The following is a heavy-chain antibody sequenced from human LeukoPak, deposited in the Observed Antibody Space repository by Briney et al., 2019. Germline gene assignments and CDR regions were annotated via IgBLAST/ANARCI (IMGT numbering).Heavy chain of an antibody. CDR2: IIPILGIA. Sequence: ASVKVSCKASGGTFSSYAISWVRQAPGQGLEWMGRIIPILGIANYAQKFQGRVTITADKSTSTAYMELSSLRSEDTAVYYCARDWGSSGSLEYWGQGDLVSVSS. CDR3: ARDWGSSGSLEY. J-gene: IGHJ4*02. D-gene: IGHD3-22*01. CDR1: GGTFSSYA. V-gene: IGHV1-69*04.